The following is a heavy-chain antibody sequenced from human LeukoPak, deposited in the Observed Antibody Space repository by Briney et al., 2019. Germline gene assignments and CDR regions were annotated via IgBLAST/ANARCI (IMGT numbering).Heavy chain of an antibody. CDR3: ARSGDSGSYYRWFDP. CDR1: GGSFSGYY. CDR2: INHSGST. D-gene: IGHD1-26*01. Sequence: SETLSLTCAVYGGSFSGYYWSWIRQPPGKGLEWIGEINHSGSTNYNPSLKSRVTISVDTSKNQFSLKLSSVTAADTAVYYCARSGDSGSYYRWFDPWGQGTLVTDSS. J-gene: IGHJ5*02. V-gene: IGHV4-34*01.